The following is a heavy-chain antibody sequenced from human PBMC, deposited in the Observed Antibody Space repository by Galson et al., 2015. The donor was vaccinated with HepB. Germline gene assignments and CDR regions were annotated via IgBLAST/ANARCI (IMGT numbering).Heavy chain of an antibody. V-gene: IGHV1-3*01. CDR3: AREENSDFWSGYYTGIFGGWFDP. CDR2: INAGNGNT. D-gene: IGHD3-3*01. J-gene: IGHJ5*02. Sequence: SVKVSCKASGYTFTSYAMHWVRQAPGQRLEWMGWINAGNGNTKYSQKFQGRVTITRDTSASTAYMELSSLRSEDTAVHYCAREENSDFWSGYYTGIFGGWFDPWGQGTLVTVSS. CDR1: GYTFTSYA.